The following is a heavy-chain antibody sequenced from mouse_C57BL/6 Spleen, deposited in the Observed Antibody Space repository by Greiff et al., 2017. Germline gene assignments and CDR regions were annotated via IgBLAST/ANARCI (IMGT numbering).Heavy chain of an antibody. D-gene: IGHD1-1*01. V-gene: IGHV1-18*01. CDR3: ESCSTVISLDFCY. CDR2: IIPNNGGT. Sequence: EVQLVESGPELVKPGASVKLPCKASGYTFTDYNMEWVKQSHGKSLEWIGDIIPNNGGTSYKQKFKGKATFTVDKSSSTAYMELRSLTSEATGVYDCESCSTVISLDFCYWGNGTTLT. CDR1: GYTFTDYN. J-gene: IGHJ2*01.